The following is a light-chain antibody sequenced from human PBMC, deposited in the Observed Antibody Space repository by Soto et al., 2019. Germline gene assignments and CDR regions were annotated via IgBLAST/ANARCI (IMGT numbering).Light chain of an antibody. CDR3: MSYAGMYTYV. Sequence: QSALTQPPSASESPGQSVTISCTGTSSDVGGYNYLSWYQHRPGKAPQLIIYEVTKRPSGVPNRFFGSKSGNTASLTFSGLQAEDEADYFCMSYAGMYTYVFGTGTKVTVL. V-gene: IGLV2-8*01. CDR1: SSDVGGYNY. J-gene: IGLJ1*01. CDR2: EVT.